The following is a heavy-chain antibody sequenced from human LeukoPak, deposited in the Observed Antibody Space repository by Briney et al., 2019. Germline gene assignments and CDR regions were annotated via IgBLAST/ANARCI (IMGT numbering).Heavy chain of an antibody. CDR1: GYTFTGHY. CDR3: ARDHYYDSSGYYSPSFDY. J-gene: IGHJ4*02. CDR2: IHPNTGVT. D-gene: IGHD3-22*01. V-gene: IGHV1-2*02. Sequence: ASVKVSCKASGYTFTGHYMHWVRQAPGQGLEWMGWIHPNTGVTHYALKFQGRVTMTRDTSISTAYMELSRLRSDDTAVYYCARDHYYDSSGYYSPSFDYWGQGTLVTVSS.